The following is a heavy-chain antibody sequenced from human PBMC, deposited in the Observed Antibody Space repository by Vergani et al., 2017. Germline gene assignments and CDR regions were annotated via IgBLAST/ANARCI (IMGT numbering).Heavy chain of an antibody. V-gene: IGHV1-69*04. D-gene: IGHD2-15*01. CDR1: GGTFSSYA. CDR3: ARVYGCSGGSCYSAIEYYFDY. Sequence: QVQLVQSGAEVKKPGSSVKVSCKASGGTFSSYAISWVRQAPGQGLEWMGRIIPILGIANYAQKFQGRVTITADKSTSTAYMELSSLRSEDTAVYYCARVYGCSGGSCYSAIEYYFDYWGQGTLVTVSS. J-gene: IGHJ4*02. CDR2: IIPILGIA.